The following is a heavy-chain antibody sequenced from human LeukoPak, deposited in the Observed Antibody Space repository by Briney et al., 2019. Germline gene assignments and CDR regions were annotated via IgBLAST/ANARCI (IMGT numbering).Heavy chain of an antibody. D-gene: IGHD3-22*01. Sequence: ASVKVSCKASGYTFTSYAMNWVRQAPGQGLEWMGWINAGNGNAKYSQEFQGRVTITRDTSASTAYMELSSPRSEDMAVYYCARDGQTSYYDSSGYYYVGAFDIWGQGTMVTVSS. CDR2: INAGNGNA. CDR3: ARDGQTSYYDSSGYYYVGAFDI. J-gene: IGHJ3*02. V-gene: IGHV1-3*03. CDR1: GYTFTSYA.